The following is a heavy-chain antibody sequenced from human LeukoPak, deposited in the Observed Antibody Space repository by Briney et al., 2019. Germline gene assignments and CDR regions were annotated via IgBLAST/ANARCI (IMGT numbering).Heavy chain of an antibody. CDR3: AKYSSSSNYYYGMDV. J-gene: IGHJ6*02. Sequence: GGSLRLSCAPSGFSFSDYYMNWIRQAPGKGLEWVSYISGSSTHTNYADSVKGRFTISRDNAKNSLYLQMNSLRAEDTAVYYCAKYSSSSNYYYGMDVWGQGTTVTVSS. CDR2: ISGSSTHT. CDR1: GFSFSDYY. V-gene: IGHV3-11*03. D-gene: IGHD6-13*01.